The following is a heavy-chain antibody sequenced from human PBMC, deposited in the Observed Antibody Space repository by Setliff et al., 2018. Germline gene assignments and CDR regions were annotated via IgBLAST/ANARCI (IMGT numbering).Heavy chain of an antibody. Sequence: SETLSLTCTVSGGSISSTSCYWGWIRQPPGKGLEWIGSIFYTGSSYYNPSPKSRVTMSVDTSRNQLSLKLTSVTAADTAVYYCARHVGSRSRGYNYYYYYMDVWGEGTTVTVS. J-gene: IGHJ6*03. CDR3: ARHVGSRSRGYNYYYYYMDV. D-gene: IGHD3-10*01. V-gene: IGHV4-39*01. CDR2: IFYTGSS. CDR1: GGSISSTSCY.